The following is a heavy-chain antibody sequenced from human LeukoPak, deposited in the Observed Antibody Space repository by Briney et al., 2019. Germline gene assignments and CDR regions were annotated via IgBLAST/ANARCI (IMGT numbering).Heavy chain of an antibody. CDR2: ISTYNGDT. Sequence: ASVKVSCKTSGYTFSTYSITWVRQAPGQGLEGMGWISTYNGDTKYAQRLQGRLTLTTDTSTGTAYMDLRSLRSDDTAVIYCARIRSNSWPPFPDHWGQGTLLIVSS. J-gene: IGHJ5*02. CDR1: GYTFSTYS. D-gene: IGHD2/OR15-2a*01. V-gene: IGHV1-18*01. CDR3: ARIRSNSWPPFPDH.